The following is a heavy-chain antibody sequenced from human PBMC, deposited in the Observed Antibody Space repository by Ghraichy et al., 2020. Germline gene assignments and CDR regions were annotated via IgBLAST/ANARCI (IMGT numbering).Heavy chain of an antibody. J-gene: IGHJ4*02. CDR2: ILYDGSTK. V-gene: IGHV3-30*18. CDR3: AKDLGQLVGPYFDV. Sequence: GGSLRLSCAASGVTFSAYGMHWVRQTPGKGLEWVAAILYDGSTKVYGDSVKGRFTISRDNYKDTLYLQMNNLRSEDTAVYYCAKDLGQLVGPYFDVWGQGTLVTVSS. CDR1: GVTFSAYG. D-gene: IGHD1-1*01.